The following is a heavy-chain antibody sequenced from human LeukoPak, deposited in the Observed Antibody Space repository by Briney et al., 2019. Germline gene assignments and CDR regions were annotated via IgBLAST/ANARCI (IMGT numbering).Heavy chain of an antibody. D-gene: IGHD6-19*01. J-gene: IGHJ3*02. CDR3: AREAPVAAGSDAFDI. Sequence: ASVKVSCKSSGYTFTTYGISWMRQAPGQSLEWMGWISPYNSNTKYAQKLQGRVTMTTDTSTNTAYMEVRSLRSDDTAVYYCAREAPVAAGSDAFDIWGQGTMVTVSS. V-gene: IGHV1-18*04. CDR2: ISPYNSNT. CDR1: GYTFTTYG.